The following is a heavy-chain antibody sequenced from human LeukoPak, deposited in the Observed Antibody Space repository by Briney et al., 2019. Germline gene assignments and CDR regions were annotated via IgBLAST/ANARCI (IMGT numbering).Heavy chain of an antibody. D-gene: IGHD3-22*01. Sequence: SETLSLTCAVYGGSFSAYYWSWIRQPPGKGLEWIGEINHSGSTNYNPSLKSRVTISVDTSKNQFSLKLSSVTAADTAVYYCARTPSGFYDSSGYYPYAFDIWGQGTMVTVSS. V-gene: IGHV4-34*01. CDR3: ARTPSGFYDSSGYYPYAFDI. CDR1: GGSFSAYY. J-gene: IGHJ3*02. CDR2: INHSGST.